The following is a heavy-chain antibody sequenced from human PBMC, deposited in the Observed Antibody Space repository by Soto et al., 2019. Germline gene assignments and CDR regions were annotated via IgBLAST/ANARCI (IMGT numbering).Heavy chain of an antibody. Sequence: SETLYLTCTVSGGSMRSYYWSWIRQPPGKGLEWIGYIYYSGSTNYNPSLKSRVTISVDTSKNQFSLKLSSVTAADTAVYYCARGGDILTGYPPYYYYYMDVWGKGTTVTVSS. CDR2: IYYSGST. J-gene: IGHJ6*03. V-gene: IGHV4-59*01. D-gene: IGHD3-9*01. CDR1: GGSMRSYY. CDR3: ARGGDILTGYPPYYYYYMDV.